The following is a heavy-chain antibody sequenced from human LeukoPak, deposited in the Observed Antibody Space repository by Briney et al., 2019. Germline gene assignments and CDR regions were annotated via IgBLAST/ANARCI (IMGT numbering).Heavy chain of an antibody. CDR2: IYHSGST. CDR1: GFTFSSYE. CDR3: ARTYSSSWYQSSDWFDP. V-gene: IGHV4-38-2*01. Sequence: PGGSLRLSCAASGFTFSSYEMNWVRQPPGKGLEWIGSIYHSGSTYYNPSLKSRVTISVDTSKNQFSLRLSSVTAADTAVYYCARTYSSSWYQSSDWFDPWGQGTLVTVSS. D-gene: IGHD6-13*01. J-gene: IGHJ5*02.